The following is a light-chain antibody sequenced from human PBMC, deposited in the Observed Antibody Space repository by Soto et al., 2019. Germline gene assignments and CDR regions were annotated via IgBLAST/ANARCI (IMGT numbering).Light chain of an antibody. J-gene: IGKJ1*01. V-gene: IGKV1-5*03. CDR1: KSFINW. Sequence: DIQMTQSPSTLLASVGEQFTITCRAGKSFINWLAWYQQKPGKAPKFLIYKASTLESGVPSRFSGSGSGTEFTLTISSLQPDDFATYYCQQYNSYTWTFGQGTKVEIK. CDR2: KAS. CDR3: QQYNSYTWT.